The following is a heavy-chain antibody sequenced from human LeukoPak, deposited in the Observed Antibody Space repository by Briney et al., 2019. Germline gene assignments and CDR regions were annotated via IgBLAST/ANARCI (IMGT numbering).Heavy chain of an antibody. CDR2: INSDGSST. J-gene: IGHJ5*02. Sequence: GGSLRLSCAASGFTFSSYWMHWVRQAPGKGLVWVSRINSDGSSTSYADSVKGRFTISRDNSKNTLYLQMNSLRAEDTAVYYCARDLGQYYDTSDNWFDPWGQGTLVTVSS. CDR3: ARDLGQYYDTSDNWFDP. V-gene: IGHV3-74*01. CDR1: GFTFSSYW. D-gene: IGHD3-22*01.